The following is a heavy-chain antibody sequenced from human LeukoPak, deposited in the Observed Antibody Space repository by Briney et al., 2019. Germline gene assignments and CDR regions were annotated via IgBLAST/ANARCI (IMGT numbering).Heavy chain of an antibody. Sequence: GGSLRLSCAASGFTFSSYGMHWVRQAPGKGLEWVAVISYDGSNKYNADSVKGRFTISRDNSKNTLYLQMNSRRAEDTAVYYCAIGLVRGIFDYWGQGTLVTVSS. CDR3: AIGLVRGIFDY. V-gene: IGHV3-30*03. CDR2: ISYDGSNK. CDR1: GFTFSSYG. J-gene: IGHJ4*02. D-gene: IGHD6-19*01.